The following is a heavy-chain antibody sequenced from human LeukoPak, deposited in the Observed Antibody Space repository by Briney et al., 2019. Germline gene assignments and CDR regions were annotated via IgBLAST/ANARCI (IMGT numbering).Heavy chain of an antibody. CDR2: ISYDGSNK. J-gene: IGHJ4*02. Sequence: PGGSLRLSCAASGFTFSSYAMHWVRQAPGKGLEWVAVISYDGSNKYYADSVKGRFTISRDNSKNTLYLQMNSLRAEDTAVYYCASPYYDFWSGYNTFYFDYWGQGTLVTVSS. V-gene: IGHV3-30*04. CDR1: GFTFSSYA. CDR3: ASPYYDFWSGYNTFYFDY. D-gene: IGHD3-3*01.